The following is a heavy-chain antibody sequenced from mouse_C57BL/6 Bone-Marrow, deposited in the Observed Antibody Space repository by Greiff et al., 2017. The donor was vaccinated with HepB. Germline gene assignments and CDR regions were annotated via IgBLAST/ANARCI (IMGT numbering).Heavy chain of an antibody. CDR1: GYNFTSYG. D-gene: IGHD1-1*01. CDR2: IYPRSGNT. V-gene: IGHV1-81*01. Sequence: VQVVESGAELARPGASVKLSCKASGYNFTSYGISWVKQRTGQGLEWIGEIYPRSGNTYYNEKFKGKATLTADKSSSTAYMELRSLTSEDSAVYFCAFTDYWGQGTSVTVSS. J-gene: IGHJ4*01. CDR3: AFTDY.